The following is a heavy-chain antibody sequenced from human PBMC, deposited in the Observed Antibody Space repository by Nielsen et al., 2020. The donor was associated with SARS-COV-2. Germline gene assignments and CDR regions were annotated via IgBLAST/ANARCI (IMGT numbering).Heavy chain of an antibody. J-gene: IGHJ5*02. Sequence: SETLSLTYTVSGGSISSGDYYWSWIRRPPGKGLEWIGYIYYSGSTYYNPSLKSRVTISVDTSKNQFSLKLSSVTAADTAVYYCARHSGVWYWFDPWGQGTLVTVSS. CDR2: IYYSGST. CDR1: GGSISSGDYY. V-gene: IGHV4-30-4*01. CDR3: ARHSGVWYWFDP. D-gene: IGHD3-10*01.